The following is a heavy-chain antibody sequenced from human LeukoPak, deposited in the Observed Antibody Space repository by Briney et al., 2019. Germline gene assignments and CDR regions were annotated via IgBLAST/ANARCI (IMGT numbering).Heavy chain of an antibody. CDR3: AKDGVEWLPLSFDY. CDR1: GFTFSSYS. CDR2: ISSSSSTI. D-gene: IGHD3-3*01. V-gene: IGHV3-48*01. Sequence: GGSLRLSCAASGFTFSSYSMNWVRQAPGKGLEWVSYISSSSSTIYYADSVKGRFTISRDNSKNTLYLQMNSLRAEDTAVYYCAKDGVEWLPLSFDYWGQGTLVTVSS. J-gene: IGHJ4*02.